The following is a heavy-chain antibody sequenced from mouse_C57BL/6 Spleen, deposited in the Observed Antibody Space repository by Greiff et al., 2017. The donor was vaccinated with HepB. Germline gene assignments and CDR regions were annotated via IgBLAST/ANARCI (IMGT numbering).Heavy chain of an antibody. V-gene: IGHV2-2*01. CDR3: ASSYYSNYAWFAY. CDR1: GFSLTSYG. D-gene: IGHD2-5*01. J-gene: IGHJ3*01. Sequence: VQLVESGPGLVQPSQSLSITCTVSGFSLTSYGVHWVRQSPGKGLEWLGVIWSGGSTDYNAAFISRLSISKDNSKSQVFFKMNSLQADDTAIYYCASSYYSNYAWFAYWGQGTLVTVSA. CDR2: IWSGGST.